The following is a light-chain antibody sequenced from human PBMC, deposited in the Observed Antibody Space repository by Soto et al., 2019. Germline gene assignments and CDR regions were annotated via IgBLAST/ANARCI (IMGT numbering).Light chain of an antibody. CDR3: NSYTNSSAVV. CDR2: EVT. CDR1: RDDIGAYDY. J-gene: IGLJ2*01. Sequence: QSVLTQPASVSGSPGQSITISCAGTRDDIGAYDYVSWYQQHPGNAPKLVVYEVTNRPSGVSDRFSGSKSGNTASLTISGLQAEDEADYYCNSYTNSSAVVFGGGTKVTVL. V-gene: IGLV2-14*01.